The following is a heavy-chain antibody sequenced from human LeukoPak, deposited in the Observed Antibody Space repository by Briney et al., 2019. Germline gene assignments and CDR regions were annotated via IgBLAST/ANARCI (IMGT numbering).Heavy chain of an antibody. J-gene: IGHJ5*02. Sequence: GGSLRLSCAASGFTFRSFWMHWVRQAPGKGVLLVSRVNSDRTSTTYADSVKGRFTISRDNAENTVYLQMNSLRAEDTALYYCARTLGVPSAFDPWGQGTLVTVSS. D-gene: IGHD2-2*01. CDR2: VNSDRTST. CDR3: ARTLGVPSAFDP. V-gene: IGHV3-74*01. CDR1: GFTFRSFW.